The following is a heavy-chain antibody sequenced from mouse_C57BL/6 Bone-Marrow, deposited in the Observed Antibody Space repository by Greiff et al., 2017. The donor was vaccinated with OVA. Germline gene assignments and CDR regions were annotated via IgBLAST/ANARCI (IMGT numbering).Heavy chain of an antibody. V-gene: IGHV1-82*01. CDR1: GYAFSSSW. J-gene: IGHJ2*01. CDR2: IYPGDGDT. CDR3: ARRDYGSSLDY. Sequence: QVQLQQSGPELVKPGASVKISCKASGYAFSSSWMNWVKQRPGKGLEWIGLIYPGDGDTNYNGKFKGKATLTADKSSSTAYMQLSSLTSEDSAVYFCARRDYGSSLDYWGQGTTLTVSS. D-gene: IGHD1-1*01.